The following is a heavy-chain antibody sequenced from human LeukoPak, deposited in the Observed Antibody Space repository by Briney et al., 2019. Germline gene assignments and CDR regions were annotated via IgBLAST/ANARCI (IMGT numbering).Heavy chain of an antibody. CDR3: AREQVAAAPGGFDY. CDR1: GFTFSSYE. CDR2: ISSSGSTI. V-gene: IGHV3-48*03. J-gene: IGHJ4*02. D-gene: IGHD6-13*01. Sequence: PGGSLRLSCAASGFTFSSYEMNWVRQAPGKGLEWVSYISSSGSTIYYADSVKGRFTISRDNAKNSLYLQMNSLRAEDTAAYYCAREQVAAAPGGFDYWGQGTLVTVSS.